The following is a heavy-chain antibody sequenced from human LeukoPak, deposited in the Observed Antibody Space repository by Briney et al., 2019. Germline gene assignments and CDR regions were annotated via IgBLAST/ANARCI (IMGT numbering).Heavy chain of an antibody. CDR3: ARGWLAETTVVTPYNY. D-gene: IGHD4-23*01. CDR1: GGTFCSYA. Sequence: ASVKVSCKASGGTFCSYAISWVRQAPGQGLEWMGGITPIFGTANYAQKFQGRVTITAVESMSTAYMELSSLRSEDTAVYYCARGWLAETTVVTPYNYWGQGTLVTVSS. V-gene: IGHV1-69*13. J-gene: IGHJ4*02. CDR2: ITPIFGTA.